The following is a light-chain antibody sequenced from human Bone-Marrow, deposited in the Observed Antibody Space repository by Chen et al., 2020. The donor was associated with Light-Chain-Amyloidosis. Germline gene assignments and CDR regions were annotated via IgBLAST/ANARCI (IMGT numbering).Light chain of an antibody. Sequence: DIVMTQSADSLAVSLGERATINCKSSQSVLKSSNNKSYLAWYQQKRRQPPKLLIYWASFRKSGVPDRFSGSGSGTDFTLTISSLQAEDVAVYYCLQYYSAPITFGQGTRLEIK. CDR2: WAS. V-gene: IGKV4-1*01. J-gene: IGKJ5*01. CDR1: QSVLKSSNNKSY. CDR3: LQYYSAPIT.